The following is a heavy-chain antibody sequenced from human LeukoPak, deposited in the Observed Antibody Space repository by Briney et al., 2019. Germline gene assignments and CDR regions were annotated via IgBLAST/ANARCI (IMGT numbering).Heavy chain of an antibody. Sequence: ASVKVSCKTSGYTFISYAINWVRQAPGQRLEWMGWINAGNGNTKYSQKFQGRVTITRDTSASTAYMELSNLRSEDTAVYYCARDLYSSSWQRGYYFDYWGQGTLVTVSS. D-gene: IGHD6-13*01. V-gene: IGHV1-3*01. CDR2: INAGNGNT. J-gene: IGHJ4*02. CDR1: GYTFISYA. CDR3: ARDLYSSSWQRGYYFDY.